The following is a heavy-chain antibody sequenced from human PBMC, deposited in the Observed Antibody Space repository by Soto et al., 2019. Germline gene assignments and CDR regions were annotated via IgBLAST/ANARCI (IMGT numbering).Heavy chain of an antibody. CDR1: GYTFTGYY. V-gene: IGHV1-2*02. Sequence: ASVKDSCKASGYTFTGYYMHWVRQAPGQGLEWMGWINPNSGGTNYAQKFQGRVTMTRDTSISTAYMELSRLRSDDTAVYYCARYYYDSSGSNWFDPWGQGTLVTVSS. CDR3: ARYYYDSSGSNWFDP. J-gene: IGHJ5*02. CDR2: INPNSGGT. D-gene: IGHD3-22*01.